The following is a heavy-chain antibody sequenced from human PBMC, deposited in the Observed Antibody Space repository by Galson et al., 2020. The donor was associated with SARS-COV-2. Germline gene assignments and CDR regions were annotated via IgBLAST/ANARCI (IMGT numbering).Heavy chain of an antibody. V-gene: IGHV3-21*01. J-gene: IGHJ4*02. CDR3: ANLHGITGTTGVSDY. Sequence: GESLKISCAASGFTFSSYSMNWVRQAPGKGLEWVSSISSSSSYIYYADSVKGRFTISRDNAKNSLYLQMNSLRAEDTAVYYCANLHGITGTTGVSDYWGQGTLVTVSS. D-gene: IGHD1-7*01. CDR1: GFTFSSYS. CDR2: ISSSSSYI.